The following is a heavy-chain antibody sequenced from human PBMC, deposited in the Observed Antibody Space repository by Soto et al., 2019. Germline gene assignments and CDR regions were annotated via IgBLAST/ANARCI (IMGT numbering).Heavy chain of an antibody. CDR3: ARDRGRSYKYYYYGMDV. CDR1: GGTFSSYA. D-gene: IGHD1-26*01. CDR2: IIPIFGTA. V-gene: IGHV1-69*06. Sequence: SVKVSCKASGGTFSSYAISWVRQAPGQGLEWMGGIIPIFGTANYAQKFQGRVTITADKSTSTAYMELSSLRSEDTAVYYCARDRGRSYKYYYYGMDVWGQGTTVTVS. J-gene: IGHJ6*02.